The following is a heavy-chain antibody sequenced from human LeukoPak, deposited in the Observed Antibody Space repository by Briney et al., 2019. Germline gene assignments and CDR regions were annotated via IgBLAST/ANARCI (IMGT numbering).Heavy chain of an antibody. CDR2: IYKDGST. J-gene: IGHJ4*02. CDR3: ARVFGESLDD. D-gene: IGHD3-10*02. V-gene: IGHV3-53*01. CDR1: GLTVSSSY. Sequence: GGSLRLSCAASGLTVSSSYMSWVRQAPGKGVEWVSIIYKDGSTYYADSMKGRFTISRDNSKNTLYLQMNSRRAEDTAVYYCARVFGESLDDWVQGTLVAASS.